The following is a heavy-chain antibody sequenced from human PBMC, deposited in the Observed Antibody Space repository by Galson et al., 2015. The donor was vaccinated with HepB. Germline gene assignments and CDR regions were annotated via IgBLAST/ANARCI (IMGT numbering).Heavy chain of an antibody. CDR2: INPNSGGT. Sequence: SVKVSCKASGYTFTGYYMHWVRQAPGQGLEWMGWINPNSGGTNYAQKFQGRVTMTRDTSISTAYMELSRLRSDDTAVYYCARDDGRYCSSTSCYRSDYYYYYMDVWGKGTTVTVSS. J-gene: IGHJ6*03. CDR1: GYTFTGYY. CDR3: ARDDGRYCSSTSCYRSDYYYYYMDV. D-gene: IGHD2-2*01. V-gene: IGHV1-2*02.